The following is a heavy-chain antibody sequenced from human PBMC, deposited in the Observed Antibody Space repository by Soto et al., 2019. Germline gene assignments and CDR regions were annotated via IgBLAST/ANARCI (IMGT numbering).Heavy chain of an antibody. CDR1: GYSIASGYY. Sequence: SETLSLSCAVSGYSIASGYYWAWIRQSPGKGLEWIGSIYHAGSVYYNPSLNSRVAVSLDTSKNHFSLKLTSVTAADTAVYYCARTFDYYGMDVWGQGTTVTVSS. J-gene: IGHJ6*02. V-gene: IGHV4-38-2*01. CDR3: ARTFDYYGMDV. CDR2: IYHAGSV.